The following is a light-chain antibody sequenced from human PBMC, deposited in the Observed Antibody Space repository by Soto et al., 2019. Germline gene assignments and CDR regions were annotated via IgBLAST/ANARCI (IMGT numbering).Light chain of an antibody. V-gene: IGKV3-15*01. Sequence: EIVRTQSPVTLSASPGERVTLSCRTNKSISSNLAWYQQKRGQAPRLLISGVSTRASGVPDRFSGSGSVADFTLTISSLQSEDFAVYYCQQYDNWPLTFGGGTKVDIK. J-gene: IGKJ4*01. CDR2: GVS. CDR1: KSISSN. CDR3: QQYDNWPLT.